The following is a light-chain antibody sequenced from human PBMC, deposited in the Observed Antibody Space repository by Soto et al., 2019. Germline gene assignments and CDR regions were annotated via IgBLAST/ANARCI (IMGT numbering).Light chain of an antibody. Sequence: EIVLTQSPPTLSLSPGERATLSCRASQSVNTYLAWYQQKPGQAPRLLIYDVSNRATGIPARFSGSGSETDFTLTISSLEPEDFAVYYCQQRSNRPPLSTFGPGTKVVIK. CDR2: DVS. CDR3: QQRSNRPPLST. CDR1: QSVNTY. J-gene: IGKJ3*01. V-gene: IGKV3-11*01.